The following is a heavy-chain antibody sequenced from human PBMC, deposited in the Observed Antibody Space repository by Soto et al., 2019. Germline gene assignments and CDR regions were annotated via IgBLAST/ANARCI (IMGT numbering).Heavy chain of an antibody. J-gene: IGHJ6*02. CDR3: ARVYYDILTGYLYGMDV. V-gene: IGHV4-39*01. Sequence: QLQLQESGPGLVKPSETLSLTCTVSGGSISSSSYYWGWIRQPPGKGLEWIGSIYYSGSTYYNPSLKSRVPISVDTSKNQFSLKLSSVTAADTAVYYCARVYYDILTGYLYGMDVWGQGTTVTVSS. CDR2: IYYSGST. D-gene: IGHD3-9*01. CDR1: GGSISSSSYY.